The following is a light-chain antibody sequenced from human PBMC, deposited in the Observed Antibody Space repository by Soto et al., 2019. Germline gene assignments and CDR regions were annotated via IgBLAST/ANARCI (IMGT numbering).Light chain of an antibody. Sequence: QSALTQPASVSGAPGQSITISCTGGSSDGGGHNYVSWYQHNPGKAPKLLIYDVNNRPSGVSNRFSGSKSGNKASLTISGLQAEDEADYYCNSYTSSGTVVFGGGAKVTVL. J-gene: IGLJ3*02. V-gene: IGLV2-14*03. CDR3: NSYTSSGTVV. CDR2: DVN. CDR1: SSDGGGHNY.